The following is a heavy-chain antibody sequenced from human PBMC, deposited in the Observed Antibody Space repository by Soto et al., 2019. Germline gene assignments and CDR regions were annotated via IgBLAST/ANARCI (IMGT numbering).Heavy chain of an antibody. D-gene: IGHD6-13*01. CDR3: AKGSPIAAAGEYGMDV. Sequence: PGGSLRLSCAASGFTFSSYAMSWVRQAQGKGLEWVSAISGSGGSTYYADSVKGRFTISRDNSKNTLYLQMNSLRAEDTAVYYCAKGSPIAAAGEYGMDVWGQGTTVTVSS. CDR2: ISGSGGST. J-gene: IGHJ6*02. V-gene: IGHV3-23*01. CDR1: GFTFSSYA.